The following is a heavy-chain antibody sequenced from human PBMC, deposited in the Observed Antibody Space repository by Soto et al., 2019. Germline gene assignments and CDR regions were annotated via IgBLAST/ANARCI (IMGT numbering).Heavy chain of an antibody. V-gene: IGHV1-3*04. J-gene: IGHJ5*02. CDR1: EYTFTSYA. CDR2: INTDNGNT. D-gene: IGHD2-21*02. CDR3: ARDSGVCGGDCKYNWFDP. Sequence: ASVKVSCKASEYTFTSYAMHWVRQVPGQRLEWMGWINTDNGNTRYSQKFQGRVTITRDTSANTAYMELSSLRSEDTAVYYCARDSGVCGGDCKYNWFDPWGQGTLVTVSS.